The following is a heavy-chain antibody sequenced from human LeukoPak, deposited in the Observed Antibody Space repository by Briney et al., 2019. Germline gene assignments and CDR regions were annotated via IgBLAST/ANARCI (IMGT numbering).Heavy chain of an antibody. J-gene: IGHJ4*02. V-gene: IGHV1-3*01. D-gene: IGHD1-7*01. CDR3: ARSSNWNYVGVDY. CDR1: GYTFTSYA. Sequence: ASVKVSCKASGYTFTSYATHWVRQAPGQRLEWMGWINAGNGNTKYSQKFQGRVTITRDTSASTAYMELSSLRSEDTAVYYCARSSNWNYVGVDYWGQGTLVTVSS. CDR2: INAGNGNT.